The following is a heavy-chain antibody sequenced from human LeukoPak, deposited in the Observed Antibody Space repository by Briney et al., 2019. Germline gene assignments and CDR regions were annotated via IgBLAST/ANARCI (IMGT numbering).Heavy chain of an antibody. Sequence: SVKVSCKASGFTFTSSAMQWVRQARGQRLEWIGWIVVGSGNTNYAQKFQERVTITRDMSTSTAYMELSSLRSEDTAVYYCTTCYYDRNGYYYIDYWGQGTLVTVSS. CDR3: TTCYYDRNGYYYIDY. CDR1: GFTFTSSA. CDR2: IVVGSGNT. D-gene: IGHD3-22*01. V-gene: IGHV1-58*02. J-gene: IGHJ4*02.